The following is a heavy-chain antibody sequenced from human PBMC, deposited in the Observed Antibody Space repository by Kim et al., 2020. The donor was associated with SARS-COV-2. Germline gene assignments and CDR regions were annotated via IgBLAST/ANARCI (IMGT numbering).Heavy chain of an antibody. CDR1: GGSISSYY. J-gene: IGHJ4*02. CDR3: ARETIAAAGYFDY. Sequence: SETLSLTCTVSGGSISSYYWSWIRQPPGKGLEWIGYIYYSGSTNYNPSLKSRVTISVDTSKNQFSLKLSSVTAADTAVYYCARETIAAAGYFDYWGQGTLVTVSS. D-gene: IGHD6-13*01. V-gene: IGHV4-59*01. CDR2: IYYSGST.